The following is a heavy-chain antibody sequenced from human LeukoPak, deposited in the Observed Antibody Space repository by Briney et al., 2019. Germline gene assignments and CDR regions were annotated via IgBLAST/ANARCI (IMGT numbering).Heavy chain of an antibody. D-gene: IGHD5-18*01. J-gene: IGHJ6*03. V-gene: IGHV4-61*02. CDR1: GGSISSGSYY. CDR2: IYTSGST. CDR3: ARRGYSYGPTYYYYYMDA. Sequence: SETLSLTCTVSGGSISSGSYYWSWIRQPAGKGLEWIGRIYTSGSTNYNPSLKSRVTISVDTSKNQFSLKLSSVTAADTAVYYCARRGYSYGPTYYYYYMDAWGKGTTVTVSS.